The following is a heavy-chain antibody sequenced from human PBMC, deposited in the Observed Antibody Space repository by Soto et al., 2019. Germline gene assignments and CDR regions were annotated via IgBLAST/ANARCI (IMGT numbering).Heavy chain of an antibody. CDR1: GFTFDDYA. D-gene: IGHD3-3*01. Sequence: EVQLVESGGGVVRPGGSLRLSCAASGFTFDDYAMSWVRQAPGKGLEWVSGINWNGGSTGYADSVKGRFTISRDNAKNSLYLQMNSLRAEDTAFYYCARMDFFGTQSLYNWFDPWRQGTLVTVSS. J-gene: IGHJ5*02. CDR2: INWNGGST. CDR3: ARMDFFGTQSLYNWFDP. V-gene: IGHV3-20*04.